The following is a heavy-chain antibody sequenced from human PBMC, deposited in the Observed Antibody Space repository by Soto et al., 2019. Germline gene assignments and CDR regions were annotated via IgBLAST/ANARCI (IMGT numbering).Heavy chain of an antibody. CDR2: ISSSGNT. CDR3: AHTVSMEWELLSGWFDP. CDR1: GGSISSYW. Sequence: SETLSLTCTVSGGSISSYWWSWIRQPPGKGLEWIGHISSSGNTNYNSSLGGRVTITADTSKNQVVLTMTNMDPVDTATYYCAHTVSMEWELLSGWFDPWGQGTLVTVSS. D-gene: IGHD1-26*01. V-gene: IGHV4-59*01. J-gene: IGHJ5*02.